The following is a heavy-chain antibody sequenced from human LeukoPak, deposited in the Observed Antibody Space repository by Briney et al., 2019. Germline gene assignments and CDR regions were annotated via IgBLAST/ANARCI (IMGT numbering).Heavy chain of an antibody. CDR3: AKNLEWFGENYPVDY. J-gene: IGHJ4*02. Sequence: GGSLRLSCAASGFTFSSYAMSCVRQAPGKGLEWVSAISGSGGSTYYADSVKGRFTISRDNSKNTLYLQMNSLRAEDTAVYYCAKNLEWFGENYPVDYWGQGTLVTVSS. V-gene: IGHV3-23*01. CDR2: ISGSGGST. CDR1: GFTFSSYA. D-gene: IGHD3-10*01.